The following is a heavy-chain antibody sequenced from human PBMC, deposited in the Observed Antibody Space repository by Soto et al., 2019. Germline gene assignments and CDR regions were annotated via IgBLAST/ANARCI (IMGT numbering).Heavy chain of an antibody. CDR3: AKGRPFPEFDP. Sequence: PGGSLRLSCAASGFTFSSYGMHWVRQAPGKGLEWVAVISYDGSNKYYADSVKGRFTISRDNSKNTLYLQMNSLRAEDTAVYYCAKGRPFPEFDPWGQGTLVTVSS. CDR1: GFTFSSYG. V-gene: IGHV3-30*18. CDR2: ISYDGSNK. J-gene: IGHJ5*02.